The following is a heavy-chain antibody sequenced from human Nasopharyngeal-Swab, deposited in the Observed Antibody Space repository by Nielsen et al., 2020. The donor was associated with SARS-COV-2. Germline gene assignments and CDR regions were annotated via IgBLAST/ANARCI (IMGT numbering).Heavy chain of an antibody. CDR3: ARVRRDEDTATARYYYYYHMDV. Sequence: WIRQPPGKALEWLARIDWDDETYYSTSLKTRLTISKGTSKNQVVLRMTNMDPADTATYYCARVRRDEDTATARYYYYYHMDVWGRGTTVTVSS. CDR2: IDWDDET. J-gene: IGHJ6*03. V-gene: IGHV2-70*11. D-gene: IGHD5-18*01.